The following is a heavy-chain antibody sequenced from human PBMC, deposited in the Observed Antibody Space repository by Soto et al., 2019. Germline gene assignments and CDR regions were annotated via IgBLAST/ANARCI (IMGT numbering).Heavy chain of an antibody. J-gene: IGHJ4*02. CDR3: ARDSGGYYASNLVGGLPDY. D-gene: IGHD3-10*01. CDR2: IFTDGGT. CDR1: GFTVSSSS. Sequence: GGSLRLSCAASGFTVSSSSMNWVRQAPGKGLEWVSVIFTDGGTFYGDSVKGRFTISRDKSKNTLYLQMNSLRVEDTAVYFCARDSGGYYASNLVGGLPDYWGQGTQVTVS. V-gene: IGHV3-53*01.